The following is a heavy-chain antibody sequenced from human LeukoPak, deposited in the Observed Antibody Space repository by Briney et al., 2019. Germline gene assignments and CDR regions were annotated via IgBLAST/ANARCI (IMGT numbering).Heavy chain of an antibody. D-gene: IGHD2-2*01. J-gene: IGHJ6*03. CDR2: ISSGSSYI. CDR3: ARYCGSSRCPFYYHMDV. CDR1: GFTFTTYG. Sequence: GGSLRLSCAASGFTFTTYGMNCVRQAPGKGPEWVSSISSGSSYIYYADSLKGRFTISRDDAKNSLYLQMNSPRDEDTAVYHCARYCGSSRCPFYYHMDVWGKGTTVTVSS. V-gene: IGHV3-21*01.